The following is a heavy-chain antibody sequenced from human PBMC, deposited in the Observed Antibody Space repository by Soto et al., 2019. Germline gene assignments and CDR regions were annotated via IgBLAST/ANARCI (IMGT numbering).Heavy chain of an antibody. Sequence: GGSLRLSCAASGFSFTNFAMSWVRQAPGKGLEWVAGIGASGDITWYADSVKSRLSISRDNSKNTLYLQLNSLRFEDTAVYYCAKDDFTDRGDDYFDYWGPGTLVTVSS. V-gene: IGHV3-23*01. CDR3: AKDDFTDRGDDYFDY. J-gene: IGHJ4*02. CDR2: IGASGDIT. CDR1: GFSFTNFA. D-gene: IGHD2-21*02.